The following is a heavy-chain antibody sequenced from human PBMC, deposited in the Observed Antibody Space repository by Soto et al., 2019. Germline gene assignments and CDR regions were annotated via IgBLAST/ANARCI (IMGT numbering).Heavy chain of an antibody. Sequence: EVQLVESGGRLVQPGRSLRLSCVGTGLNFDDFAMHWVRQAPGKGLEWVSGITWNSRVLAYAYSVKGRFTISRDNARNSLYLQMDSLRDEDTALYYCAKGRYDFWSPYDFDSWGQGTLVTVSS. CDR1: GLNFDDFA. CDR3: AKGRYDFWSPYDFDS. V-gene: IGHV3-9*01. D-gene: IGHD3-3*01. J-gene: IGHJ4*02. CDR2: ITWNSRVL.